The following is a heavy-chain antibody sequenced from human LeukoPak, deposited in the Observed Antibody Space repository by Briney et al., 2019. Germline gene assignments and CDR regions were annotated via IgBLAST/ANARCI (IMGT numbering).Heavy chain of an antibody. V-gene: IGHV3-30*18. CDR2: ISYDGSNK. CDR1: GFTFSSYG. D-gene: IGHD1-1*01. CDR3: AKVGTLNSGWAVSWYYFDY. J-gene: IGHJ4*02. Sequence: GRSLRLSCAASGFTFSSYGMHWVRQAPGKGLEWVAVISYDGSNKYYADSVKGRFTISRDNSKNTLYLQMNSLRAEDTAVYYCAKVGTLNSGWAVSWYYFDYWGQGTLVTVSS.